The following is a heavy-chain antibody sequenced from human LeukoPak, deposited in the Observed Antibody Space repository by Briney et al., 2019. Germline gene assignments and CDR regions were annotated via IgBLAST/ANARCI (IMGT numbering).Heavy chain of an antibody. V-gene: IGHV3-20*04. J-gene: IGHJ4*02. D-gene: IGHD3-22*01. CDR1: GFTFDDYS. Sequence: GGSLRLSCAASGFTFDDYSMSWVRQAPGKGLEWVSGINWNGGSTGYADSVKGRFTISRDNAKNSLYLQMNSLRAEDTALYYCARDLSYYDSSGYISLGYYFDYWGQGTLVTVSS. CDR3: ARDLSYYDSSGYISLGYYFDY. CDR2: INWNGGST.